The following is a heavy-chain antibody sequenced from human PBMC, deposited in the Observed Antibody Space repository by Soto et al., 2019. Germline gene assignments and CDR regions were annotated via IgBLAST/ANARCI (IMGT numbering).Heavy chain of an antibody. CDR1: GGSFSGYY. Sequence: QVQLQQWGAGLLKPSETLSLTCAVYGGSFSGYYWSWIRQPPGKGLEWIGEINHSGSTNYNPSLKSRVTISVDTSKNQFSLKLSSVTAADTAVYYCARREGQFWSGYNWFDPWGQGTLVTVSS. V-gene: IGHV4-34*01. J-gene: IGHJ5*02. CDR2: INHSGST. CDR3: ARREGQFWSGYNWFDP. D-gene: IGHD3-3*02.